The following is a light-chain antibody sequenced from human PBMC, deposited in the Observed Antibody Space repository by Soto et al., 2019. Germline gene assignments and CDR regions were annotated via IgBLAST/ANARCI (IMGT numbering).Light chain of an antibody. J-gene: IGKJ2*01. Sequence: EFVLTQSPGTLSLSPGERATLSCRASQSVDSNFFAWYQQKPGQAPRLLMYGASRRAAGIPDRFSGSGSGTDFTLTISRPEPEDFAVYYCQQYTNSPPYTFGQGTKLEIK. CDR2: GAS. CDR3: QQYTNSPPYT. CDR1: QSVDSNF. V-gene: IGKV3-20*01.